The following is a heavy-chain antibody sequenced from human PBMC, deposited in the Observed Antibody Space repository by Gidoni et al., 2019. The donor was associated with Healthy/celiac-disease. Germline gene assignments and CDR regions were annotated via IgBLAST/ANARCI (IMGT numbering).Heavy chain of an antibody. CDR1: GYTFTSYA. D-gene: IGHD5-18*01. Sequence: QVQLLQSRSELTTPGPSVTVSCTASGYTFTSYAMNWLRQAPGQVLEWMGWINTNTGNPTYSKGFTGRFVFSLDTSVSTAYLQISSLKAEDTAVYYCARGEDTAMFDYWGQGTLVTVSS. CDR3: ARGEDTAMFDY. V-gene: IGHV7-4-1*02. CDR2: INTNTGNP. J-gene: IGHJ4*02.